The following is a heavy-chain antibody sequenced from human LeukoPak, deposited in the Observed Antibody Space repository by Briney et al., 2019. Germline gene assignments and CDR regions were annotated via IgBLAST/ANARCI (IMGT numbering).Heavy chain of an antibody. D-gene: IGHD3-16*01. CDR3: ASGGGGQITFGAVKNWFDP. Sequence: PSETLSLTCTVSGGSISSYYWSWIRQPPGKGLEWIGYIYYSGSTNYNPALKSRVTISVDTSKNQFSLKLSSVTAADTAVYYCASGGGGQITFGAVKNWFDPWGQGTLVTVSS. J-gene: IGHJ5*02. CDR1: GGSISSYY. CDR2: IYYSGST. V-gene: IGHV4-59*01.